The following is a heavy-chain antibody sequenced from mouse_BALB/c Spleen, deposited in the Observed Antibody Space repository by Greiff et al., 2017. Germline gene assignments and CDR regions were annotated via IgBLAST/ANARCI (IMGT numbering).Heavy chain of an antibody. J-gene: IGHJ4*01. V-gene: IGHV10-1*02. Sequence: EVQLVESGGGLVQPKGSLKLSCAASGFTFNTYAMNWVRQAPGKGLEWVARIRSKSNNYATYYADSVKDRFTISRDDSQSMLYLQMNNLKTEDTAMYYCVRQLLLRYPYAMDYWGQGTSVTVSS. CDR3: VRQLLLRYPYAMDY. CDR1: GFTFNTYA. CDR2: IRSKSNNYAT. D-gene: IGHD1-1*01.